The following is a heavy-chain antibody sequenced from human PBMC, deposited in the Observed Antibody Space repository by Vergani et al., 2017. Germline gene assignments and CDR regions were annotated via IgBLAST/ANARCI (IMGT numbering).Heavy chain of an antibody. CDR3: AGDRPLTTVTEDYYYGMDV. D-gene: IGHD4-17*01. V-gene: IGHV3-7*01. CDR1: GFTFSSYW. CDR2: IKQDGSEK. Sequence: EVQLVESGGGLVQPGGSLRLSCAASGFTFSSYWMSWVRQAPGKGLEWVANIKQDGSEKYYVDSVKGRFTISRDNAKNSLYLQMNSLRAEDTAVYYCAGDRPLTTVTEDYYYGMDVWGQGTTVTVSS. J-gene: IGHJ6*02.